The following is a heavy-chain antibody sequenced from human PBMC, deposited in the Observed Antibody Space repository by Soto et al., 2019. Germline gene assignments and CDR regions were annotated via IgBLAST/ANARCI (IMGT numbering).Heavy chain of an antibody. Sequence: EVQLVESGGGLVQPGGSLRLSCAASGFTFSSYSMNWVRQAPGKGLEWVSYISSSSSTIYYADSVKGRFTISRDNAKNSLYLQMNSLRAEDTAVYYCARDAYNPVYYGMDVWGQGTTVTVSS. CDR2: ISSSSSTI. CDR3: ARDAYNPVYYGMDV. CDR1: GFTFSSYS. D-gene: IGHD1-20*01. J-gene: IGHJ6*02. V-gene: IGHV3-48*01.